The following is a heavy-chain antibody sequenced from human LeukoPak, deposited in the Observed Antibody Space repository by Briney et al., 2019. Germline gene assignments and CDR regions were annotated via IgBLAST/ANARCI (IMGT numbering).Heavy chain of an antibody. D-gene: IGHD5-12*01. Sequence: ASVKVSCKASGYTFTSYGISWVRQAPGQGLEWMGWISAYNGNTNYAQKLQGRVTMTTDTSTSTAYMELRSLRSDDTAVYYCATTPGGYSGYDLSYWGQGTLVTVSS. CDR2: ISAYNGNT. J-gene: IGHJ4*02. CDR3: ATTPGGYSGYDLSY. V-gene: IGHV1-18*01. CDR1: GYTFTSYG.